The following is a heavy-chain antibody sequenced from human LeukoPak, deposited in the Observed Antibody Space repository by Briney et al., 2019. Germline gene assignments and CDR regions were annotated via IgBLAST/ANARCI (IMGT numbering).Heavy chain of an antibody. CDR3: ALGYGGSSWYQFDY. D-gene: IGHD6-13*01. J-gene: IGHJ4*02. CDR2: ISGSGGLT. Sequence: GGSLRLSCAASGFTFSSYAMSWVRQAPGKGLEWVSAISGSGGLTYYADSVKGRFTISRDNSKNTLSLQMNSLRAEDTAVYYCALGYGGSSWYQFDYWGQGTLVTVSS. V-gene: IGHV3-23*01. CDR1: GFTFSSYA.